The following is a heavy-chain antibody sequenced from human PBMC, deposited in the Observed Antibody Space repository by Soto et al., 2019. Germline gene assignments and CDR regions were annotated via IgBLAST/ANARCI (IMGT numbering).Heavy chain of an antibody. D-gene: IGHD3-9*01. V-gene: IGHV1-18*01. Sequence: QVQLVQSGAEVKKPGASVKVSCKASGYTFTSYGISWVRQAPGQGLEWMGWISAYNGNTNYAQKLQGRVTMTTDTSTSTAYRELRSLRSDDTAVYYCARESYDILTGYAFDIWGQGTMVTVSS. CDR2: ISAYNGNT. CDR1: GYTFTSYG. CDR3: ARESYDILTGYAFDI. J-gene: IGHJ3*02.